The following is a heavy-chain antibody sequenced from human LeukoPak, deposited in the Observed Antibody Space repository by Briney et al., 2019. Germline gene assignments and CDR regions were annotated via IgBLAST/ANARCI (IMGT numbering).Heavy chain of an antibody. CDR3: ARSGGAYSSSWYDDWFDP. V-gene: IGHV4-39*07. CDR1: GGSISSSSYY. D-gene: IGHD6-13*01. CDR2: IYYSGST. J-gene: IGHJ5*02. Sequence: PSETLSLTCTVSGGSISSSSYYWGWIRQPPGKGLEWIGSIYYSGSTYYNPSLESRVTISVDTSKNQFSLKLSSVTAADTAVYYCARSGGAYSSSWYDDWFDPWGQGTLVTVSS.